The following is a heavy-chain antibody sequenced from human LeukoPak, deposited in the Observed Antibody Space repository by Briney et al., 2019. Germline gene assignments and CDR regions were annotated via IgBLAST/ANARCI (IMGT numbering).Heavy chain of an antibody. Sequence: SVKVSCKASGGTFSSYAISWVRQAPGQGLEWMGGIIPIFGTANYAQKFQGRVTITTDESTSTAYMELSSLRSEDTAVYYCARERVHSSSSRYFGYWGQGTLVTVSS. V-gene: IGHV1-69*05. CDR1: GGTFSSYA. D-gene: IGHD6-6*01. CDR3: ARERVHSSSSRYFGY. CDR2: IIPIFGTA. J-gene: IGHJ4*02.